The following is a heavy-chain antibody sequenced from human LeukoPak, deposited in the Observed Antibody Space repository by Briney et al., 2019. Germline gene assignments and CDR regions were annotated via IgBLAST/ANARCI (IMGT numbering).Heavy chain of an antibody. D-gene: IGHD1/OR15-1a*01. CDR1: GYTFTGYY. Sequence: GASVKVSCKASGYTFTGYYIHWVRQAPGQGLEWMGWINPNSGVTHYPQKFQGRVTMTRDTSIRTAYMEVSSLRSDDTAVYYCARDRHWTNDWVFDYWGQGTLVTVSS. J-gene: IGHJ4*02. CDR2: INPNSGVT. V-gene: IGHV1-2*02. CDR3: ARDRHWTNDWVFDY.